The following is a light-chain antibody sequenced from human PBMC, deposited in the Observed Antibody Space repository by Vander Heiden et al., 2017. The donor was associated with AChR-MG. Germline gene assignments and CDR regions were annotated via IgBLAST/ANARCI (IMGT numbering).Light chain of an antibody. Sequence: QSVLTQPPSASGAPGQRVIISRSGSNSNVGSNTVIWYQQLPGKAPKLLIYSNSQRPSGVPDRFSGSKSGTSASLAISGLQSEAEADYYCSAWDGSLNGFVFGTGTKVTVL. CDR3: SAWDGSLNGFV. CDR2: SNS. V-gene: IGLV1-44*01. J-gene: IGLJ1*01. CDR1: NSNVGSNT.